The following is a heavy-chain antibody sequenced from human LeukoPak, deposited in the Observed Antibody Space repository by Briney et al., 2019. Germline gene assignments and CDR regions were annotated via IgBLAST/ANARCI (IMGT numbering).Heavy chain of an antibody. CDR1: GFTFSSYA. Sequence: PGRSLRLSCAAPGFTFSSYAMHWVRQAPGKGLEWVAVISYDGSNKYYADSVKGRFTISRDNSKNTLYLQMNSLRAEDTAVYYCARVLYSGSYFDYWGQGTLVTVSS. J-gene: IGHJ4*02. CDR3: ARVLYSGSYFDY. D-gene: IGHD1-26*01. V-gene: IGHV3-30-3*01. CDR2: ISYDGSNK.